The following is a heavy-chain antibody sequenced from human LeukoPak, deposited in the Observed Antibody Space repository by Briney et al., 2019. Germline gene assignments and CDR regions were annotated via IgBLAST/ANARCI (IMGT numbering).Heavy chain of an antibody. J-gene: IGHJ4*02. CDR1: GFTFNYFA. D-gene: IGHD1-26*01. CDR2: VSASGDTT. V-gene: IGHV3-23*01. CDR3: AKDEGDVGATSDY. Sequence: SGGSLRLSCAASGFTFNYFAMSWVRQAPGKGLEWISAVSASGDTTYYADSVKGRFAISRDNSKNTLYLQMTSLRAEDTALYYCAKDEGDVGATSDYWGQGTLVTVSS.